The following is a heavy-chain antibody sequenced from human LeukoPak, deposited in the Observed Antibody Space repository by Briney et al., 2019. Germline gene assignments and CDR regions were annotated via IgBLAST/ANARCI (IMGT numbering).Heavy chain of an antibody. CDR1: GDSVSSNSAA. J-gene: IGHJ4*02. Sequence: SQTLSLTCAISGDSVSSNSAAWNWIRQSPSRGLEWLGRTYYRSKWYNDYAVSVKSRITINPDTSKNQFSLKLSSVTAADTAVYYCARAPLVVAATIYYFDYWGQGTLVTVSS. D-gene: IGHD2-15*01. CDR3: ARAPLVVAATIYYFDY. CDR2: TYYRSKWYN. V-gene: IGHV6-1*01.